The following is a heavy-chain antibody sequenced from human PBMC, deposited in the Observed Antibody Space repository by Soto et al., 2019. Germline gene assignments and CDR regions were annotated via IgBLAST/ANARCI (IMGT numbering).Heavy chain of an antibody. V-gene: IGHV1-3*01. Sequence: QVQLVQSGAEVKKPGASVKVSCKASGNTFTSYAIHWVRQAPGQRLEWMGWINAGNGNTKYSQKFQGRVTITRDTSATTAYMELSSLRSEDTAVYYCARRTIFGVVIIRGVPNYYGMDVW. CDR2: INAGNGNT. D-gene: IGHD3-3*01. J-gene: IGHJ6*01. CDR1: GNTFTSYA. CDR3: ARRTIFGVVIIRGVPNYYGMDV.